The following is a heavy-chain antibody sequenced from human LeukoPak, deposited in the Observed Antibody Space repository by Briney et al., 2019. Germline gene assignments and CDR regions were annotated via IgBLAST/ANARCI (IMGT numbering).Heavy chain of an antibody. Sequence: GGSLRLSCAASGFTFNSYAMSWVRQAPGKGLEWVSAIRGSGGGTYYADSVKGRFTISRDNSKNTLYLQMNSLRDEDTALYYCAKAGIGVVGYFDYWGQGTLVAVSS. CDR1: GFTFNSYA. CDR3: AKAGIGVVGYFDY. D-gene: IGHD6-19*01. J-gene: IGHJ4*02. V-gene: IGHV3-23*01. CDR2: IRGSGGGT.